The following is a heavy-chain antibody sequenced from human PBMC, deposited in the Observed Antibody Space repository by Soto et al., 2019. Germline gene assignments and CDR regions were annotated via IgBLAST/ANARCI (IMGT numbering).Heavy chain of an antibody. V-gene: IGHV1-3*04. CDR2: VNTANGGT. D-gene: IGHD1-26*01. Sequence: QVRLVQSGAEVKNPGASVRVSCKASGYTFTDFSLHWVRQAPGQSLEWMGWVNTANGGTRYSQKFQGRVTFTRDKSASTVYVEVSSLTSEDTSFYYCARAQVGSTSYLDHWGQGTLVTVSS. CDR1: GYTFTDFS. CDR3: ARAQVGSTSYLDH. J-gene: IGHJ4*02.